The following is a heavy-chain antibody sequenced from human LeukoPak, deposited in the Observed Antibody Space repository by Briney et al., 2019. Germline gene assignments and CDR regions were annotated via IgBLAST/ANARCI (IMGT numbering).Heavy chain of an antibody. CDR1: GGTFSSYA. CDR3: ARDGVRYWFDP. Sequence: ASVKVSCKASGGTFSSYAISWVQQAPGQGLEWMGGIIPIFGTANYAQKFQGRVTISADKSTSTAYMELSSLRSEDTAVYYCARDGVRYWFDPWGQGTLVTVSS. D-gene: IGHD4-17*01. CDR2: IIPIFGTA. J-gene: IGHJ5*02. V-gene: IGHV1-69*06.